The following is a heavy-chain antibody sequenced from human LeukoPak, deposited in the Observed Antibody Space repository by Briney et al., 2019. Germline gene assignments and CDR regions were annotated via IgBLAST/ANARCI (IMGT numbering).Heavy chain of an antibody. CDR2: MSFIGST. Sequence: KASETLSLTCSVSGGSISSTTYYWGWIRQPPGKGLEWIGSMSFIGSTYYNPSLKSRVTISVHMSKNHFSLKLSSVTAANTAVYYCARHRRHYDILTGYYAGHFDIWGQGTMVTVSS. D-gene: IGHD3-9*01. CDR1: GGSISSTTYY. J-gene: IGHJ3*02. CDR3: ARHRRHYDILTGYYAGHFDI. V-gene: IGHV4-39*01.